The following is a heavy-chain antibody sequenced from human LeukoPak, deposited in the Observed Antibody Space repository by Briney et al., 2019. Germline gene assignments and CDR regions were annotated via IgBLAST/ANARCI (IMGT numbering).Heavy chain of an antibody. D-gene: IGHD2-2*01. J-gene: IGHJ6*03. CDR1: GYTFTGYY. Sequence: GASVKVSCKASGYTFTGYYMHWVRQAPGQGLEWMGWINPNSGGTNYAQKFQGRVTMTRDTSISTAYMELSRLRSDDTAVYYCAREGEGVVPAAETKNYYYYYMDVWGKGTTVTVSS. V-gene: IGHV1-2*02. CDR2: INPNSGGT. CDR3: AREGEGVVPAAETKNYYYYYMDV.